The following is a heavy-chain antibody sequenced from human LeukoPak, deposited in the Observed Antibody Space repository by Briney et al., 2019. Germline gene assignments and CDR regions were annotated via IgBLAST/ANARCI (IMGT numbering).Heavy chain of an antibody. Sequence: SQTLSLTCTVSGGSISSGDYYWSWIRQPPGKGLEWIGRIYTSGSTNYNPSLKSRVTMSIDTSKNQFSLKLSSVTAADTAVYYCARAAIMQKDAFDIWGQGTMVTVSS. V-gene: IGHV4-61*02. D-gene: IGHD2-21*02. CDR2: IYTSGST. J-gene: IGHJ3*02. CDR1: GGSISSGDYY. CDR3: ARAAIMQKDAFDI.